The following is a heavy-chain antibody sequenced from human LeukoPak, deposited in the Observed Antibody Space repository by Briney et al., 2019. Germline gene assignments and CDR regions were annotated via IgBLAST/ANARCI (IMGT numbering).Heavy chain of an antibody. V-gene: IGHV4-4*07. Sequence: SETLSLTCTVSGGSISSYYWSWIRQPAGKGLEWIGRTYTSGSTNYNPSLKSRVTMSVDTSRNQFSLKLSSVTAADTAVYYCARGTLMVRGLEWFDPWGQGTLVTVSS. CDR3: ARGTLMVRGLEWFDP. J-gene: IGHJ5*02. CDR2: TYTSGST. CDR1: GGSISSYY. D-gene: IGHD3-10*01.